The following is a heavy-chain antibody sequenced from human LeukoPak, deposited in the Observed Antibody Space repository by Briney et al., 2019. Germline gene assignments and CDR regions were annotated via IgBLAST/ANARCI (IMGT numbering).Heavy chain of an antibody. CDR2: ISSGSSAR. J-gene: IGHJ4*02. CDR1: GFTFSSHS. V-gene: IGHV3-48*01. CDR3: ARAGGSTVSHSDY. Sequence: PGGSLRLSCAASGFTFSSHSMNWVRQTPGKGLEWVSYISSGSSARYYADSVKGRFTISRDDAKNSLYLQMNSLRAEDTAVYYCARAGGSTVSHSDYWGQGTLVTVSS. D-gene: IGHD4-17*01.